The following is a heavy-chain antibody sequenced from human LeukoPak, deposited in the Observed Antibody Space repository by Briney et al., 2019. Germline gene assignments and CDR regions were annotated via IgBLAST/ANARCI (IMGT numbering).Heavy chain of an antibody. V-gene: IGHV3-30*02. CDR2: IRYDGSRT. CDR1: GFIFKNFG. Sequence: GGSLRLSCAASGFIFKNFGMCWVRQAPGKGLEWVAFIRYDGSRTYYTDSVKGRFTNSRDNSKNTLYLQMNSLRAEDTAVYYCAKDRIAPDYWGQGTLVTVSS. D-gene: IGHD6-13*01. J-gene: IGHJ4*02. CDR3: AKDRIAPDY.